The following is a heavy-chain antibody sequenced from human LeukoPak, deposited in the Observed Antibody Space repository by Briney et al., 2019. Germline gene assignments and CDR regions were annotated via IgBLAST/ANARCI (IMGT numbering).Heavy chain of an antibody. D-gene: IGHD3-10*01. Sequence: QTGGSLRLSRAASGFTVSSNYMSWVRQAPGKGLEWVSVIYSGGSTYYADSVKGRFTISRHNSKNTLYLQMNSLRAEDTAVYYCAKRVDGSGSYYMDYWGQGTLVTVSS. V-gene: IGHV3-53*04. CDR2: IYSGGST. CDR1: GFTVSSNY. J-gene: IGHJ4*02. CDR3: AKRVDGSGSYYMDY.